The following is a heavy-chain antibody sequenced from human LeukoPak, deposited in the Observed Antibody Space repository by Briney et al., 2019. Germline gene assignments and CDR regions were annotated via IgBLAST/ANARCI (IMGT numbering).Heavy chain of an antibody. D-gene: IGHD5-24*01. CDR3: TRVGYIDEGIDY. J-gene: IGHJ4*02. V-gene: IGHV3-7*04. Sequence: GGSLRLSCVASVFPFSSYWMTWVRQAPGKGLEWVANIKQDGSKKSYVDSVKGRFTISRDNAKNSLYLQMNSLRAEDTAIYYCTRVGYIDEGIDYWGQGTLVTVSS. CDR1: VFPFSSYW. CDR2: IKQDGSKK.